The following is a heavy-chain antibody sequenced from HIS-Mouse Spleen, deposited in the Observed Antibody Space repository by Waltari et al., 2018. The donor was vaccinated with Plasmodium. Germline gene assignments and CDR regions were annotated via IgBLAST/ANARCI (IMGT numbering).Heavy chain of an antibody. V-gene: IGHV3-53*02. CDR3: ARAAIAWGSPYYFDY. J-gene: IGHJ4*02. D-gene: IGHD7-27*01. CDR2: IDSGGST. CDR1: GFTVSSNY. Sequence: EVQLVETGGGLIQPGGSLRLSCPASGFTVSSNYMSWVRQAPGKGLEWVSVIDSGGSTYYADSVKGRFTISRDNSKNTLYLQMNSLRAEDTAVYYCARAAIAWGSPYYFDYWGQGTLVTVSS.